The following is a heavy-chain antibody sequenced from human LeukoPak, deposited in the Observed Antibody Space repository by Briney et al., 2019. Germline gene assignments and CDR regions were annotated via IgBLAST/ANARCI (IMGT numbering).Heavy chain of an antibody. CDR1: GFTFSSYW. Sequence: PGGSLRLSCAASGFTFSSYWMSWVRQAPGQGLEWVANIKQDGSEKYYVDSVKGRSPISSDNAKNSPYLQMSSLRAEDTAVYYCARDTHSSGWWGNFDYWGQGTLVTVSS. CDR2: IKQDGSEK. D-gene: IGHD6-19*01. CDR3: ARDTHSSGWWGNFDY. J-gene: IGHJ4*02. V-gene: IGHV3-7*01.